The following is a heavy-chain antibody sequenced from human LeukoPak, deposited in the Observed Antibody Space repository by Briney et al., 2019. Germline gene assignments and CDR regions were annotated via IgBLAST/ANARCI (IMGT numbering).Heavy chain of an antibody. J-gene: IGHJ3*02. CDR1: GFTFSNYA. Sequence: GGSLRLSCAASGFTFSNYAMSWVRQAPGKGLEWVSSISSSSSYIYYADSVKGRFTISRDNAKNSLYLQMNSLRAEDTAVYYCARDRIYDYVWGSYRNDAFDIWGQGTMVTVSS. CDR2: ISSSSSYI. V-gene: IGHV3-21*01. CDR3: ARDRIYDYVWGSYRNDAFDI. D-gene: IGHD3-16*02.